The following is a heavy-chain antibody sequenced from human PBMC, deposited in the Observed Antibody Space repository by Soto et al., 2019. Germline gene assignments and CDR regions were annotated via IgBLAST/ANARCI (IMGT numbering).Heavy chain of an antibody. V-gene: IGHV3-74*01. CDR1: GFTFSSYW. D-gene: IGHD2-2*01. CDR2: INSDGSST. Sequence: EVQLVESGGGLVQPGGSLRLSCAASGFTFSSYWMHWVRQAPGKGLVWVSRINSDGSSTSYADSVKGRFTISRDNAKNTLYLQMNSLRAEDTAVYYCARRYCSSTSCLRGYYFDYRGQGTLVTVSS. J-gene: IGHJ4*02. CDR3: ARRYCSSTSCLRGYYFDY.